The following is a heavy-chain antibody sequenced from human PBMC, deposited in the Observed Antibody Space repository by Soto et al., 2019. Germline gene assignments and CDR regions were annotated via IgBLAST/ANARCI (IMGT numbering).Heavy chain of an antibody. J-gene: IGHJ6*03. CDR1: GYTFTNYG. Sequence: GASVKVSSKTSGYTFTNYGITWARHAPGQGLEWMGWISAYNGDTHYTQRLQGKDTMTTDTSTSTTYMELRVLRSDDIAVYYCARVRQLVVYFYYYMDVWGKGTTVTASS. CDR2: ISAYNGDT. V-gene: IGHV1-18*03. CDR3: ARVRQLVVYFYYYMDV. D-gene: IGHD6-6*01.